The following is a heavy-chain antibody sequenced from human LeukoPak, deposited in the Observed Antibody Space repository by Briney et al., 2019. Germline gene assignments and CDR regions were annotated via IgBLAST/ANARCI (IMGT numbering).Heavy chain of an antibody. Sequence: GGSLRLSCAASGFTFSTYAMSWVRHGRGKGLEWVAAISASGGNTYYADSVKDRFTISRDNSKTTLNLQMNSLRAEDTAVYYCAKDRRDEAYGSGGADYFDYWGQGTLVTVSS. CDR3: AKDRRDEAYGSGGADYFDY. D-gene: IGHD3-10*01. J-gene: IGHJ4*02. CDR2: ISASGGNT. CDR1: GFTFSTYA. V-gene: IGHV3-23*01.